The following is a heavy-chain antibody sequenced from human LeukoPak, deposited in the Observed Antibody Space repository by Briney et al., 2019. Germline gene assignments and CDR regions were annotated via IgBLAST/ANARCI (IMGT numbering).Heavy chain of an antibody. CDR3: ARVTVDYYYYYMDV. CDR2: INHSGST. V-gene: IGHV4-34*01. J-gene: IGHJ6*03. CDR1: GGSFSGYY. Sequence: SETLSLTCAVYGGSFSGYYWSWIRQPPGKGLEWIGEINHSGSTNYNPSLKSRVTISVDTSKNQFSLKLSSVTAADTAVYYCARVTVDYYYYYMDVWGKGTTVTVSS. D-gene: IGHD4-17*01.